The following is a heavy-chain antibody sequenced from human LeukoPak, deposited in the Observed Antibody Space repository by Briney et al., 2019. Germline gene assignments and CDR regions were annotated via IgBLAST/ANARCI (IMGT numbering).Heavy chain of an antibody. CDR2: ISSSSSTI. J-gene: IGHJ4*02. Sequence: GGSLRLSCAASGFTFSSYGMQWVRQAPGKGLEWVSYISSSSSTIYYADSVKGRFTISRDNAKNSLYLQMNSLRAEDTAVYYCARASSGSYYNYYFDYWGQGTLVTVSS. D-gene: IGHD3-10*01. CDR1: GFTFSSYG. V-gene: IGHV3-48*01. CDR3: ARASSGSYYNYYFDY.